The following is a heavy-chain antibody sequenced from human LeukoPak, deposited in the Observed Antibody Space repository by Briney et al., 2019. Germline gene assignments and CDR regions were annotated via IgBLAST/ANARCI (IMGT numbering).Heavy chain of an antibody. CDR1: GGTFSSYA. D-gene: IGHD2-21*02. Sequence: ASVKVSCKASGGTFSSYAISWVRQAPGQGLEWMGGIIPIFGTANYAQKFQGRVTITADESTSTAYMELSSLRSEDTAVYYCARDRLNLWSPHCGGDCHDAFDIWGQGTMVTVSS. V-gene: IGHV1-69*13. CDR3: ARDRLNLWSPHCGGDCHDAFDI. CDR2: IIPIFGTA. J-gene: IGHJ3*02.